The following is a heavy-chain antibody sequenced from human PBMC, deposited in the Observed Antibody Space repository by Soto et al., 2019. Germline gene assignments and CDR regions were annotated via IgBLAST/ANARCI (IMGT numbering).Heavy chain of an antibody. CDR2: IYWNEDR. CDR3: AHRDAKGDYDS. Sequence: QITLKESGPPLVNPTQTLTLTCTFSGFSLFTDGVNVAWIRQSPGKAPEWLANIYWNEDRRYRPSLRNRLTITKDTSNNQVVLTMTNMGPMDTATYYCAHRDAKGDYDSWGQGTLVTVSS. CDR1: GFSLFTDGVN. J-gene: IGHJ5*02. V-gene: IGHV2-5*01. D-gene: IGHD3-3*01.